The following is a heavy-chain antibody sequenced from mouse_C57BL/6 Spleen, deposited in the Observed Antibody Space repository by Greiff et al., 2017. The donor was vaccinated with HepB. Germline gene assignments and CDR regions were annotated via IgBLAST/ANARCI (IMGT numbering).Heavy chain of an antibody. D-gene: IGHD1-2*01. CDR3: ARHEGDTAYYFDV. J-gene: IGHJ1*03. V-gene: IGHV5-6*02. CDR1: GFTFSSYG. Sequence: DVKLVESGGDLVKPGGSLKLSCAASGFTFSSYGMSWVRQTPDKRLEWVATISSGGIYTYYPDSVKGRFTISRDNAKNTLYLQMSSLKSEDTAMYYCARHEGDTAYYFDVWGTGTTVTVSS. CDR2: ISSGGIYT.